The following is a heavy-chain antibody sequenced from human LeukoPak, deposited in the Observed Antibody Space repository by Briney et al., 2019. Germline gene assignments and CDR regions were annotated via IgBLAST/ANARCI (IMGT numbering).Heavy chain of an antibody. CDR2: IKEDGSDQ. D-gene: IGHD4-11*01. J-gene: IGHJ4*02. CDR3: ARSKARSWPFDS. V-gene: IGHV3-7*01. Sequence: PGGSLRLSCAASGFSFSHYWMAWVRQAPGKGLEWVANIKEDGSDQHYVDSVRGRFTFSRDNAANSMYLQMSSLRPDDTAVYFCARSKARSWPFDSWGQGTLVAVSS. CDR1: GFSFSHYW.